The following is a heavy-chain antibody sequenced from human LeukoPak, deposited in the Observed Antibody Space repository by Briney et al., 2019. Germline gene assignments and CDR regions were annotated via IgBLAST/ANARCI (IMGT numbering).Heavy chain of an antibody. CDR1: GGFITSSFY. CDR3: ARVKAVVTPWVFDY. J-gene: IGHJ4*02. CDR2: IYNSGGT. V-gene: IGHV4-61*05. Sequence: SETLSLTCTVSGGFITSSFYWGWIRQSPGKGLEWIGYIYNSGGTKYNPSLKSRLTISVDTSKNQFSLNLTSVTAADTAVYFCARVKAVVTPWVFDYWGQGSLVTVSS. D-gene: IGHD4-23*01.